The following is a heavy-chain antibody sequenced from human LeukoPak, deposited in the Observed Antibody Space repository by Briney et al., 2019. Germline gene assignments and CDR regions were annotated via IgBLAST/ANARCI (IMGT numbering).Heavy chain of an antibody. D-gene: IGHD3-10*01. Sequence: SETLSLTCTVSGGSISSSSYYWGWIRQPPGKGLEWIGSIYYSGSTYYNPSLKSRVTISVDTSKNQFSLKLSSVTAADTAVYYCARQDYGSGSSQTTFDYWGQGTLVTVSS. CDR2: IYYSGST. CDR1: GGSISSSSYY. J-gene: IGHJ4*02. CDR3: ARQDYGSGSSQTTFDY. V-gene: IGHV4-39*01.